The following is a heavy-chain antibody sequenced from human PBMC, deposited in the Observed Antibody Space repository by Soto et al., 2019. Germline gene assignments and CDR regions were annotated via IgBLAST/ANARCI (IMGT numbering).Heavy chain of an antibody. Sequence: EVQLLESGGGLVLPGGSLRLSCAASGFIFSDYSMSWVRQAPGKGLEWVSGISGRGGSTYSADSVKGRFTISRDSSRNTLFLQMNSLRAEDTALYFCARSSGDTWEQYYFDYWGQGTLVPVSS. CDR3: ARSSGDTWEQYYFDY. V-gene: IGHV3-23*01. CDR1: GFIFSDYS. CDR2: ISGRGGST. D-gene: IGHD1-1*01. J-gene: IGHJ4*02.